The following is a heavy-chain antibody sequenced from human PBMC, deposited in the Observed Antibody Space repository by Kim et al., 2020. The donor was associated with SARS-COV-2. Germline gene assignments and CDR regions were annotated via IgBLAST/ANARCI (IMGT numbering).Heavy chain of an antibody. CDR3: ARCQLLCRHFDY. CDR1: GFTFSSYV. V-gene: IGHV3-30*04. D-gene: IGHD2-2*01. CDR2: ISYDGSNK. J-gene: IGHJ4*02. Sequence: GGSLRLSCAASGFTFSSYVMHWVRQAPGKGLEWVAVISYDGSNKYYADSVKGRFTISRDNSKNTLYLQMNSLRAEDTAVYYCARCQLLCRHFDYWGQGTLVTVSS.